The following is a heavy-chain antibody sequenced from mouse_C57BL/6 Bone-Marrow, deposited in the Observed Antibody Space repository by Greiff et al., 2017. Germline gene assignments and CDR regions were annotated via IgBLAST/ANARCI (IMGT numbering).Heavy chain of an antibody. J-gene: IGHJ2*01. CDR2: IYPGDGDT. Sequence: VMLVESGPELVKPGASVKISCKASGYAFSSSWMNWVKQRPGKGLEWIGRIYPGDGDTNYNGKFKGKATLTADKSSSTAYMQLSSLTSEDSAVYFCAYYGSSYEGAFDYWGQGTTLTVSS. D-gene: IGHD1-1*01. V-gene: IGHV1-82*01. CDR3: AYYGSSYEGAFDY. CDR1: GYAFSSSW.